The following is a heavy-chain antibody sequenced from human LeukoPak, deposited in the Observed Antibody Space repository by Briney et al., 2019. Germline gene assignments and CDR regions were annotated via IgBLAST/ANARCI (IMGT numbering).Heavy chain of an antibody. CDR1: GYTFTSYD. D-gene: IGHD5-12*01. J-gene: IGHJ6*02. CDR2: MNPNSGNT. V-gene: IGHV1-8*01. Sequence: ASVKVSCKASGYTFTSYDINWVRQATGQGLEWMGWMNPNSGNTGYAQKFQGRVTMTRNTSISTAYMELSSLRSEDTAVYYCAREYRYSGYLVDVYYYGMDVWGQGTTVTVSS. CDR3: AREYRYSGYLVDVYYYGMDV.